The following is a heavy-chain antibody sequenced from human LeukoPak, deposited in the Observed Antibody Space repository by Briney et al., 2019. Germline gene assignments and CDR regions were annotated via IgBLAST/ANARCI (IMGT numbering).Heavy chain of an antibody. D-gene: IGHD4-17*01. CDR3: ARGGDYGDYRYGVDY. CDR2: INNSGST. J-gene: IGHJ4*02. Sequence: SETLSLTCAVYGGSVSGYYWSWIRQPPGKGLEWIGEINNSGSTNYNPSLKSRVTISVDTSKNQFSLKLSSVTAADTAVYYCARGGDYGDYRYGVDYWGQGTLVTVSS. V-gene: IGHV4-34*01. CDR1: GGSVSGYY.